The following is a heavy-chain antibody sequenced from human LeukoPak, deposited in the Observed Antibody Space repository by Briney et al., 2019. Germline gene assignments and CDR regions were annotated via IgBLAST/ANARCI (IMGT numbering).Heavy chain of an antibody. Sequence: GRSLRLSCAASGFTFSSYSMNWVRQAPGKGLVWVSSISSSSSYIYYADSVKGRFTISRDNAKNSLYLQMNSLRAEDTAVYYCARVMESRLPAAIGASDYWGQGTLVTVSS. CDR1: GFTFSSYS. CDR2: ISSSSSYI. CDR3: ARVMESRLPAAIGASDY. V-gene: IGHV3-21*01. J-gene: IGHJ4*02. D-gene: IGHD2-2*01.